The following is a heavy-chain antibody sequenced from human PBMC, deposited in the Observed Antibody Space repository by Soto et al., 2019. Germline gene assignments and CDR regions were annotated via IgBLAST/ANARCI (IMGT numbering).Heavy chain of an antibody. CDR3: AEGYSSGWSNWFDP. J-gene: IGHJ5*02. CDR2: INHSGST. Sequence: RQPPGKGLEWIGEINHSGSTNYNPSLKSRVTISVDTSKNQFSLKLSSVTAADTAVYYCAEGYSSGWSNWFDPWGQGTLVTVSS. D-gene: IGHD6-19*01. V-gene: IGHV4-34*01.